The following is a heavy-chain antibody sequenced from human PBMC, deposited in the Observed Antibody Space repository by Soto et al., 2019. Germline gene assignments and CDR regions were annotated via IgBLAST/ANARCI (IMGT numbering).Heavy chain of an antibody. CDR2: IYYGRST. V-gene: IGHV4-61*01. CDR3: EREAAILDMDV. CDR1: GGSVSSGSYY. J-gene: IGHJ6*02. D-gene: IGHD2-2*02. Sequence: PSETLSLTCTVSGGSVSSGSYYWNRIRQPPGKGLEWIGYIYYGRSTNYNPPLKSRVTISVDTSKNQFSLKLSSVTAADTAVYYREREAAILDMDVWGRGTTVTVSS.